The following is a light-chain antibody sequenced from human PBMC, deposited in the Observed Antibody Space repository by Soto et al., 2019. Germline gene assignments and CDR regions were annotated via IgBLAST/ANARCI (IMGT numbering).Light chain of an antibody. J-gene: IGLJ1*01. CDR2: QVT. Sequence: QSALTKPASVSGSPGQSITISCTGTSSDIGGYYYVSWYQHHPGKAPKLLIYQVTNRPSRVSNRFSGSKSVNTASLTISGLQADDEADYYCTSYSSSDIFYVFGTGTKLTVL. CDR1: SSDIGGYYY. CDR3: TSYSSSDIFYV. V-gene: IGLV2-14*01.